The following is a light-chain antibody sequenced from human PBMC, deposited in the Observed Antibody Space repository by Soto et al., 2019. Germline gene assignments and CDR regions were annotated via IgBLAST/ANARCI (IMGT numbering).Light chain of an antibody. V-gene: IGLV1-40*01. CDR2: GNI. J-gene: IGLJ1*01. CDR3: QSHDSSLSGFYV. Sequence: QSVLSQPPSVSGAPGQRVTISCTGSSTTIGAGFDVHWYQQLPGTAPKLLIYGNINRPSGVPDRFSGSKSGTSASLAITGLQAEDEADYYCQSHDSSLSGFYVFGNGTKVTVL. CDR1: STTIGAGFD.